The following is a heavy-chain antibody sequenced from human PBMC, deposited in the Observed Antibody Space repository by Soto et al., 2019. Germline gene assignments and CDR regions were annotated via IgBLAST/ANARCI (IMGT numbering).Heavy chain of an antibody. CDR3: ARDRRSGTYNYNWFDP. J-gene: IGHJ5*02. V-gene: IGHV6-1*01. D-gene: IGHD1-26*01. CDR1: GDSVSSNSAA. Sequence: SQTLSLPCAISGDSVSSNSAAWNWIRQSPSRGLEWLGRTYYRSKWYTDYAVSVKSRISINPDTSKNQLSLQLDSVTPEDTAVYYCARDRRSGTYNYNWFDPWGQGTLVTVSS. CDR2: TYYRSKWYT.